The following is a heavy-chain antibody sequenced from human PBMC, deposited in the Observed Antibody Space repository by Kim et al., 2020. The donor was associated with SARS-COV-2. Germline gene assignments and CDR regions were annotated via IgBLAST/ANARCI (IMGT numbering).Heavy chain of an antibody. CDR2: INTNTGNP. V-gene: IGHV7-4-1*02. J-gene: IGHJ6*02. Sequence: ASVKVSCKASGYTFTSYAMNWVRQAPGQGLEWMGWINTNTGNPTYAQGFTGRFVFSLDTSVSTAYLQISSLKAEDTAVYYCARTHYDILTGYSTPYYYGMDVWGQGTTVTVSS. CDR3: ARTHYDILTGYSTPYYYGMDV. D-gene: IGHD3-9*01. CDR1: GYTFTSYA.